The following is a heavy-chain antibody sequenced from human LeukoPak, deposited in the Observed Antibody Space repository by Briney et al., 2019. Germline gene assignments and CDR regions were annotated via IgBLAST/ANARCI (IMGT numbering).Heavy chain of an antibody. J-gene: IGHJ5*02. CDR2: ISGSGGST. D-gene: IGHD3-10*01. Sequence: GGSLRLSCAASGFTFSSYAMSWVRQAPGKGLEWVSAISGSGGSTYYADSVKGRFTISRDNSKDTLYLQMNSLRAEDTAVYYCAKDPYYYGSGSYYNEPQVSWGQGTLVTVSS. V-gene: IGHV3-23*01. CDR1: GFTFSSYA. CDR3: AKDPYYYGSGSYYNEPQVS.